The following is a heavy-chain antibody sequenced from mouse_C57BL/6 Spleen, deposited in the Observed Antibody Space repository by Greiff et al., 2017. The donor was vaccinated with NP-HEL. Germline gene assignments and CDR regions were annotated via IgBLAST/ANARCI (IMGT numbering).Heavy chain of an antibody. CDR2: IHPNSGST. D-gene: IGHD2-10*02. V-gene: IGHV1-64*01. J-gene: IGHJ4*01. CDR1: GYTFTSYW. Sequence: VQLQQPGAELVKPGASVKLSCKASGYTFTSYWMHWVKQRPGQGLEWIGMIHPNSGSTNYNEKFKSKATLTVDKSSSTAYMQISSLTSEDSAVYYCARSDGYGNYYAMDYWGQGTSVTVSS. CDR3: ARSDGYGNYYAMDY.